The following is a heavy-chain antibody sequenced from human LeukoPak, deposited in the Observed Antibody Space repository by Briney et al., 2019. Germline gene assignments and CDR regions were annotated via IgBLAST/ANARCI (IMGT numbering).Heavy chain of an antibody. D-gene: IGHD3-10*01. V-gene: IGHV3-11*01. CDR3: ARDFTMVRGVIGY. Sequence: GGSLRLSCAASGFTFSDYYMSWIRQAPGKGLEWVSYISSSGSTIYYADSVKGRFTISRENAKTSLYLQMNSMRAEDTAVYYCARDFTMVRGVIGYWGQGTLVTVSS. CDR2: ISSSGSTI. J-gene: IGHJ4*02. CDR1: GFTFSDYY.